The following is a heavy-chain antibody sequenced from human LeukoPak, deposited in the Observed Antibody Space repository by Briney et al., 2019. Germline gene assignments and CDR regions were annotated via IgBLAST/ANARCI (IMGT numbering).Heavy chain of an antibody. CDR2: ISYDGSNK. Sequence: GGSLRLSCAASGFTFSSYGIHWVRQAPGKGLEWVAVISYDGSNKYYADSVKGRFTISRDNSKNTLYLQMNSLRPEDTAVYYCAKLSYYYDSSGSYYEAGGMDVWGQGTTVTVSS. J-gene: IGHJ6*02. D-gene: IGHD3-22*01. V-gene: IGHV3-30*18. CDR3: AKLSYYYDSSGSYYEAGGMDV. CDR1: GFTFSSYG.